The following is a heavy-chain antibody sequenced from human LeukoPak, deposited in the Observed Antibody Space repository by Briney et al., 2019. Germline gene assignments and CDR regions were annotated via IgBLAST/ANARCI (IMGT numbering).Heavy chain of an antibody. Sequence: GGSLRLSCTASGLTFSNAWMTWVRQAPGKGLEWVGRIKSKSDGGTTNYAAPVKGRFTISSDDSKNTLYLQMNSLTTEDAAVYYCTTGRSSSSKDWFDPWGQGTLVTVSS. D-gene: IGHD6-6*01. CDR2: IKSKSDGGTT. CDR1: GLTFSNAW. J-gene: IGHJ5*02. CDR3: TTGRSSSSKDWFDP. V-gene: IGHV3-15*01.